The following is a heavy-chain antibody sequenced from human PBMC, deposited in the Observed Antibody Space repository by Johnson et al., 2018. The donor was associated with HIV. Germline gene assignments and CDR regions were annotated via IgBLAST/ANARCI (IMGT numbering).Heavy chain of an antibody. CDR2: INCDGGST. J-gene: IGHJ3*02. D-gene: IGHD4-17*01. V-gene: IGHV3-NL1*01. Sequence: QVQLVESGGGLVQPGGSLRLSCAASGFTVSSYAMHWVRQAPGKGLEWVSGINCDGGSTTYADSVKGRFTISRDNAKNTLYLEMNSLRAEDTAVYYCARPLYGDSVWAFDIWGQGTMVTVSS. CDR1: GFTVSSYA. CDR3: ARPLYGDSVWAFDI.